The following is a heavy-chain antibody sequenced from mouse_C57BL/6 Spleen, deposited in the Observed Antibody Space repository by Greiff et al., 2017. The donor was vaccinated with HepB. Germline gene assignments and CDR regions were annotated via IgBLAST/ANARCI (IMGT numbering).Heavy chain of an antibody. CDR3: ARDLGGTLDY. D-gene: IGHD2-14*01. V-gene: IGHV5-4*01. CDR2: ISDGGSYT. J-gene: IGHJ2*01. Sequence: EVQLVESGGGLVKPGGSLKLSCAASGFTFSSYAMSWVRQTPEKRLEWVATISDGGSYTYYPDNVKGRFTISRDNAKNNLYLQMSHLKSEDTAMYYCARDLGGTLDYWGQGTTLTVSS. CDR1: GFTFSSYA.